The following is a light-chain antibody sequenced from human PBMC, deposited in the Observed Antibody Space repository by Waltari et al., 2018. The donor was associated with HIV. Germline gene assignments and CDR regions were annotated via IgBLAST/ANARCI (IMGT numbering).Light chain of an antibody. J-gene: IGLJ3*02. CDR3: SSWTTSTTRV. V-gene: IGLV2-14*03. Sequence: QSALTQPASVSGSPGQSITISCTGTNEDVGAYNYVSWYHQHPGKAPKLIIYEVTNRPSGISARFSGSKSGNTASLTISGLQAEDEADYHCSSWTTSTTRVFGGGTKVTVL. CDR2: EVT. CDR1: NEDVGAYNY.